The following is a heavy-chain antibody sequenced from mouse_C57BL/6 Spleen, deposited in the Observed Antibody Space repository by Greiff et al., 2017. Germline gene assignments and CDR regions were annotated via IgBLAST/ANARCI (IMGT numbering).Heavy chain of an antibody. Sequence: EVHLVESGGGLVQPKGSLKLSCAASGFSFNTYAMNWVRQAPGKGLEWVARIRSKSNNYATYYADSVKDRFTISRDDSESMLYLQMNNLKTEDTAIYYCVRTYYGSSYGFAYWGQGTLVTVSA. J-gene: IGHJ3*01. CDR2: IRSKSNNYAT. CDR1: GFSFNTYA. D-gene: IGHD1-1*01. CDR3: VRTYYGSSYGFAY. V-gene: IGHV10-1*01.